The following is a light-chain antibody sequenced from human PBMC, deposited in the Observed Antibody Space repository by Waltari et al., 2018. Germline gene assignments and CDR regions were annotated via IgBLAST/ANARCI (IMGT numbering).Light chain of an antibody. CDR1: SGSIASNF. CDR2: EDH. J-gene: IGLJ3*02. Sequence: FMLTQPHSVSESPGKTITISCTRSSGSIASNFVQWYQQRPGRAPTTVIYEDHQRPSGVPCRFSGSFDRSSNSASLTISGLKTEDEAEYYCQSYDGSGSWVFGGGTKLTVL. V-gene: IGLV6-57*04. CDR3: QSYDGSGSWV.